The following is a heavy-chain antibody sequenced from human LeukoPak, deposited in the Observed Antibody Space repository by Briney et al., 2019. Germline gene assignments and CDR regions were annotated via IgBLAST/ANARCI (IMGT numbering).Heavy chain of an antibody. Sequence: ASVKVSCKASGYTFTTYYMHWVRQAPGQGLEWMGMINPNGGSTTYAQKFQGRVTMTRDTSTSTVYMELSSLGSEDTAVYFCARRVYCSSSSCSHFDYWGQGTPVTVSS. CDR1: GYTFTTYY. V-gene: IGHV1-46*01. CDR2: INPNGGST. CDR3: ARRVYCSSSSCSHFDY. J-gene: IGHJ4*02. D-gene: IGHD2-2*01.